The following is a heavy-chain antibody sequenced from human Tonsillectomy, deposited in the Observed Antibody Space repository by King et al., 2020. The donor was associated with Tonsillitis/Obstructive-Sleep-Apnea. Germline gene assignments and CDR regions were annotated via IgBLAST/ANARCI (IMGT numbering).Heavy chain of an antibody. CDR1: GFTFSSYG. CDR3: AKDHLITFGGVIIDI. CDR2: INWNSGFM. J-gene: IGHJ3*02. Sequence: VQLVESGGGVVQPGRSLRLSCAASGFTFSSYGMHWVRQAPGKGLEWVSGINWNSGFMSYADSVKGRFTISRDNGKNSLYLQMNSLRAEDTALYYCAKDHLITFGGVIIDIWGHGTMVSVSS. V-gene: IGHV3-9*01. D-gene: IGHD3-16*01.